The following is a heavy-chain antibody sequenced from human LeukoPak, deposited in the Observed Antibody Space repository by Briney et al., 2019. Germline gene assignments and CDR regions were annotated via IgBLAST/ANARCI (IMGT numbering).Heavy chain of an antibody. J-gene: IGHJ4*02. CDR3: TTHRDNDYIWGNYRFDY. CDR2: IKSKTDGGTT. CDR1: GFTFSNAW. D-gene: IGHD3-16*02. V-gene: IGHV3-15*01. Sequence: GGSLRLSCAASGFTFSNAWMTWVRQAPGKGLEWVGRIKSKTDGGTTDCAAPVKGRFNISRDDSKNTLYLQMNSVETEDTGVYYCTTHRDNDYIWGNYRFDYWGQGTLVTVSS.